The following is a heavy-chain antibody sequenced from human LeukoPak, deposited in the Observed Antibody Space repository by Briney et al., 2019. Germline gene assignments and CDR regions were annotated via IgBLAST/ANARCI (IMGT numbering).Heavy chain of an antibody. J-gene: IGHJ5*02. CDR3: ARAGTYSSGWYPIGP. D-gene: IGHD6-19*01. V-gene: IGHV4-34*01. CDR2: INHSGST. Sequence: SETLSLTRTVSGGSISSYYWSWIRQPPGKGLEWIGEINHSGSTNYNPSLKSRVTISVDTSKNQFSLKLSSVTAADTAVYYCARAGTYSSGWYPIGPWGQGTLVTVSS. CDR1: GGSISSYY.